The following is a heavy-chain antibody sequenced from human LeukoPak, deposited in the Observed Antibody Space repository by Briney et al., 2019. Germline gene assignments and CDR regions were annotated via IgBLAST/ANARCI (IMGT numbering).Heavy chain of an antibody. J-gene: IGHJ4*02. V-gene: IGHV3-48*04. D-gene: IGHD2-21*01. CDR3: ARAEGLRYFDY. CDR2: ITSSSSTI. Sequence: PGGSLRLSCAASGFTFSSYSMNWVRQAPGKGLEWVSYITSSSSTIYYADSVKGRFTISRDNAKNSLYLQMNSLRAEDTAVYYCARAEGLRYFDYWGQGTLVTVSS. CDR1: GFTFSSYS.